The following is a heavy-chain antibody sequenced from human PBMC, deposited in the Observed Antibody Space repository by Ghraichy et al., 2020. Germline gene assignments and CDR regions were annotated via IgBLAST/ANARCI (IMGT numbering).Heavy chain of an antibody. V-gene: IGHV4-59*01. Sequence: SETLSLTCTVSGGSISSYYWSWIRQPPGKGLEWIGYIYYSGSTNYNPSLKSRVTISVDTSKNQFSLKLSSVTAADTAVYYCARAAYCGGDCYLFDYWCQGTLVTVSS. J-gene: IGHJ4*02. CDR2: IYYSGST. CDR3: ARAAYCGGDCYLFDY. CDR1: GGSISSYY. D-gene: IGHD2-21*01.